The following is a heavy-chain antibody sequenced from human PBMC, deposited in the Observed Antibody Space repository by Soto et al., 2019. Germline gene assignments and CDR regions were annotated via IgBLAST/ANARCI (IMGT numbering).Heavy chain of an antibody. J-gene: IGHJ4*02. CDR2: IYPGESHT. CDR3: ARVGHSAARLDF. CDR1: GYSITDYW. V-gene: IGHV5-51*01. D-gene: IGHD6-6*01. Sequence: GESLKLSCKGSGYSITDYWIGWVRQVPGKGLEWLGIIYPGESHTRYGPSFQGQVTISADKSINIAYLQWSSLKASDTAIYYCARVGHSAARLDFWGPGTLVTVYS.